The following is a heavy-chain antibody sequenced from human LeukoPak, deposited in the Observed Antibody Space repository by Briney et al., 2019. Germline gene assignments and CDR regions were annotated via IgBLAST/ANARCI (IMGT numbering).Heavy chain of an antibody. CDR2: ISSSGST. V-gene: IGHV4-61*02. J-gene: IGHJ3*02. CDR3: ARGPYSYDSSGAFDI. CDR1: GDSISSGDYY. D-gene: IGHD3-22*01. Sequence: TLSLTCTVSGDSISSGDYYWSWIRQPAGKGLEWIGRISSSGSTNYNPSLKSRVTISVDMSKNQFSLKLSSVTAADTAVYFCARGPYSYDSSGAFDIWGQGTMVTVSS.